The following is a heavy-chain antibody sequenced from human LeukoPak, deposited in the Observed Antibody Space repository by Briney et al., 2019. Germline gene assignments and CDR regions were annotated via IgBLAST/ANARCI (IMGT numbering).Heavy chain of an antibody. CDR3: AREAVAGGSGSNYYYYGVDV. Sequence: SETLSLTCTVSGGSISAYYWSWFRQPPGKGLEWIGFISYSGSTNYNPSLQSRVTISVDTSKNQFSLKLSSVTAADTAVYYCAREAVAGGSGSNYYYYGVDVWGQGTTVTVSS. V-gene: IGHV4-59*01. CDR1: GGSISAYY. CDR2: ISYSGST. J-gene: IGHJ6*02. D-gene: IGHD3-10*01.